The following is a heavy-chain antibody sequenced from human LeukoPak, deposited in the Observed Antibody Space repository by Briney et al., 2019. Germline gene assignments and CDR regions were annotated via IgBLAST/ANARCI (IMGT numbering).Heavy chain of an antibody. V-gene: IGHV4-34*01. D-gene: IGHD3-10*01. Sequence: SETLSLTCAVYGGSFSGYYWSWIRQPPGKGLEWIGGINHSGSTNYNPSLKSRVTISVDTSKNQFSLKLSSVTAADTAVYYCASVQGTFDYWGQGTLVTVSS. CDR2: INHSGST. J-gene: IGHJ4*02. CDR3: ASVQGTFDY. CDR1: GGSFSGYY.